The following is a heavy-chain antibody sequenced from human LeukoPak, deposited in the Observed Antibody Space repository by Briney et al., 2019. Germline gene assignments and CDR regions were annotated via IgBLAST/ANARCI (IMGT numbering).Heavy chain of an antibody. V-gene: IGHV4-34*01. CDR1: GGSFSGYH. D-gene: IGHD3-22*01. CDR2: INHSGST. J-gene: IGHJ4*02. Sequence: SETLSLTCAVYGGSFSGYHWSWIRQPPGKGLEWSGEINHSGSTNYNPSLKSRVTISADTSKSQFSLKLSSVTAADTAMYYCARAAYYYDSSGYYWGQGTLVTVSS. CDR3: ARAAYYYDSSGYY.